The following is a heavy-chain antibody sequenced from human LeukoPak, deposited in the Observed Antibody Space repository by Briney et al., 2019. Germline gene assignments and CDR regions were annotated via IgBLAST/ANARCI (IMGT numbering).Heavy chain of an antibody. CDR3: ARSSSSGWYVWFDP. V-gene: IGHV4-34*01. CDR1: GGSFSGYY. CDR2: INHSGST. D-gene: IGHD6-19*01. Sequence: SETLSLTCAVYGGSFSGYYWSWIRQPPGKGLEWIGEINHSGSTYYNPSLKSRVTISVDTSKNQFSLKLSSVTAADTAVYYCARSSSSGWYVWFDPWGQGTLVTVSS. J-gene: IGHJ5*02.